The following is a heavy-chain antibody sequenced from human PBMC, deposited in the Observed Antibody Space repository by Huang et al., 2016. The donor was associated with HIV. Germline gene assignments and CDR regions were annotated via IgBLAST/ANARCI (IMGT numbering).Heavy chain of an antibody. Sequence: QMQLQQRGAGLLKPSETLSLTCGVSGGSFTGNYLTWIRQAPGKGLEGIGEVKDSGATNYTPSLNGRVTISLDKSNRELSLNLRSVTAADTAVYYCARQWTILEWLLGLDVWGQGTTVIVSS. CDR2: VKDSGAT. J-gene: IGHJ6*02. D-gene: IGHD3-3*01. V-gene: IGHV4-34*02. CDR3: ARQWTILEWLLGLDV. CDR1: GGSFTGNY.